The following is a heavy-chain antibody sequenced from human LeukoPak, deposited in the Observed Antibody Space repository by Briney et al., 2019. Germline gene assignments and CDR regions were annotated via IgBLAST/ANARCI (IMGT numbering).Heavy chain of an antibody. V-gene: IGHV7-4-1*02. D-gene: IGHD3-22*01. CDR1: GYTFTSYA. J-gene: IGHJ5*02. CDR3: ARESPCYYDSSGCFWFDP. Sequence: ASVKVSCKASGYTFTSYAMNWVRQAPGQGLEWMGWINTNTGNPTYAQGFTGRFVFSLDTSVSTAYPQISSLKAEDTAVYYCARESPCYYDSSGCFWFDPWGQGTLVTVSS. CDR2: INTNTGNP.